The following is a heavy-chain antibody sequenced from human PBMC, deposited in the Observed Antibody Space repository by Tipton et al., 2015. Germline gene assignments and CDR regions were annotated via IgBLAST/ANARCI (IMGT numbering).Heavy chain of an antibody. CDR3: AKNWNSDY. V-gene: IGHV3-23*01. CDR1: GFMFSSSA. D-gene: IGHD1-7*01. CDR2: ISSSGGTT. Sequence: SLRLSCAASGFMFSSSAMTWVRQSPGKGLEWVSTISSSGGTTYYADSVKGRFSIPRDNSKSTLYLQMNSLRADDTALYYCAKNWNSDYWGQGTLVTVSS. J-gene: IGHJ4*02.